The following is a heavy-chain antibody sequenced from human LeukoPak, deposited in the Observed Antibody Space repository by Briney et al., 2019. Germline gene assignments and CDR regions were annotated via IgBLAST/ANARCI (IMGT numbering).Heavy chain of an antibody. D-gene: IGHD5-18*01. CDR3: ARDAVDTANAV. CDR1: GFTFSSYW. Sequence: GGSLRLSCSASGFTFSSYWMSWVRQAPGKGLEWVANTDQVEGERYYVDSVKGRFTISRDNAKNTLYLQMNSLRAEDTAVYYCARDAVDTANAVWGQGTTVTVSS. V-gene: IGHV3-7*01. CDR2: TDQVEGER. J-gene: IGHJ6*02.